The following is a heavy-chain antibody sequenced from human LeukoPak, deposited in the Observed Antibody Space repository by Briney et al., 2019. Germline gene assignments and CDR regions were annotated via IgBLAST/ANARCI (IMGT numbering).Heavy chain of an antibody. J-gene: IGHJ4*02. CDR2: IYYSGST. Sequence: SETLSLTCTVSGGSIRRSSYYWGWIRQPPGKGLEWIGSIYYSGSTYYNASLKSRGTISVDTSKNQFSLKLNSVTAADTAVYFCARQVVAVAGTGYIDYWGQGTLVTVSS. D-gene: IGHD6-19*01. V-gene: IGHV4-39*01. CDR1: GGSIRRSSYY. CDR3: ARQVVAVAGTGYIDY.